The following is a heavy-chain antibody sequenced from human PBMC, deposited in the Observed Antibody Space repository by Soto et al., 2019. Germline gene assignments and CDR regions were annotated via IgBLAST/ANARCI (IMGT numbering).Heavy chain of an antibody. CDR2: ISYDGSNK. V-gene: IGHV3-30-3*01. CDR1: GFTFSSYA. CDR3: ARERDTAKVRLFDY. D-gene: IGHD5-18*01. Sequence: QVQLVESGGGVVQPGRSLRLSCAASGFTFSSYAMHWVRQAPGKGLEWVAVISYDGSNKYYADSVKGRFTISRDNSKNMQYLKVDSLSADDTAVYYCARERDTAKVRLFDYWGQGTLVTVSS. J-gene: IGHJ4*02.